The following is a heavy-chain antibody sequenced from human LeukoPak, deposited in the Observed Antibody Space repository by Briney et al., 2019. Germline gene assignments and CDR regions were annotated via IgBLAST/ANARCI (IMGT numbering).Heavy chain of an antibody. CDR2: IKSDGSSA. J-gene: IGHJ4*02. CDR3: ARELASAAFDY. CDR1: GFTFSVYW. Sequence: GGSLRLSCAATGFTFSVYWMHWVRQAPGKGLVWVSLIKSDGSSAMYADSVKGRFSISRDNAKNTLYLQMNSLRAEDTAVYFCARELASAAFDYWGQGTPVTVSS. V-gene: IGHV3-74*03. D-gene: IGHD5-12*01.